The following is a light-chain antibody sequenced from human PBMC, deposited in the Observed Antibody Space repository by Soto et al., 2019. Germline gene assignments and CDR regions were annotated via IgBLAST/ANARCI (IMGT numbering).Light chain of an antibody. J-gene: IGLJ1*01. CDR3: YSYAGSDTLI. CDR1: SSDVGSSNY. Sequence: QSALTQPRSVSGSPGQTVTISCTGSSSDVGSSNYMSWYQQHPGEAPKLVIYDVAQRPSGVPDRLSGSRSGKTASLTISGLRPDDEADYYCYSYAGSDTLIFGSGTKVTVL. V-gene: IGLV2-11*01. CDR2: DVA.